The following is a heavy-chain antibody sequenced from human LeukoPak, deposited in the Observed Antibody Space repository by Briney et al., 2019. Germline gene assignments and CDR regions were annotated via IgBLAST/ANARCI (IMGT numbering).Heavy chain of an antibody. V-gene: IGHV1-18*01. CDR2: ISAYNGNT. D-gene: IGHD1-1*01. CDR3: ARDVDRTTPYNWFDL. Sequence: ASVKVSCKASGYTFTNYGIGWFRQSPGQGLEWMGWISAYNGNTDYAQKLQGRVTMTTDTSTSTAYMELRSLRSDDTAVYFCARDVDRTTPYNWFDLWGQGTLVTVSS. CDR1: GYTFTNYG. J-gene: IGHJ5*02.